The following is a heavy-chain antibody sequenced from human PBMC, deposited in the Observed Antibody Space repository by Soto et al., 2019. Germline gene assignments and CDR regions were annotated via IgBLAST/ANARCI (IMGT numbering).Heavy chain of an antibody. D-gene: IGHD2-15*01. Sequence: PGGSLRLSCAASGFTFSSYGMHWVRQAPGKGLEWVAVIWYDGSNKYYADSVKGRFTISRDNSKNTLYLQMNSLRAEDTAVYYCARDMLLLSGDAFDIWGQGTMVTVSS. V-gene: IGHV3-33*01. J-gene: IGHJ3*02. CDR2: IWYDGSNK. CDR3: ARDMLLLSGDAFDI. CDR1: GFTFSSYG.